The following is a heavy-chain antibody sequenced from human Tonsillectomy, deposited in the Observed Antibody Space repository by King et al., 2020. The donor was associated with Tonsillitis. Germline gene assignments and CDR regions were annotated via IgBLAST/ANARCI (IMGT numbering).Heavy chain of an antibody. J-gene: IGHJ4*02. CDR1: GYTFTSYY. CDR3: ARDRGTWGVLVYYFDY. CDR2: LSPSGGST. V-gene: IGHV1-46*01. D-gene: IGHD3-16*02. Sequence: QLVQSGAEVKKPGASVKVSCKASGYTFTSYYMHWVRQAPGQGLEWMGILSPSGGSTSYAQKFQGRVTMTRDTSTSTVYMELSSLRSEDTAVYYCARDRGTWGVLVYYFDYWGQGTLVTVSS.